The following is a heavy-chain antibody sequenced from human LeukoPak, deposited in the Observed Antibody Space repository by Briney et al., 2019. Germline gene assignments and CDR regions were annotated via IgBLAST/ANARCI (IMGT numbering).Heavy chain of an antibody. D-gene: IGHD2-15*01. CDR1: GFTFSSYS. CDR3: AKGYCSGGSCFDY. J-gene: IGHJ4*02. CDR2: ISSSSSYI. V-gene: IGHV3-21*01. Sequence: GGSLRLSCAASGFTFSSYSMNWVRQAPGKGLEWVSSISSSSSYIYYADSVKGRFTISRDNAKNSLYLQMNSLRAEDTAVYYCAKGYCSGGSCFDYWGLGTLVTVSS.